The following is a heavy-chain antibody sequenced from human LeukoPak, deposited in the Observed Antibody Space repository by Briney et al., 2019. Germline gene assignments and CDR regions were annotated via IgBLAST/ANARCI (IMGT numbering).Heavy chain of an antibody. J-gene: IGHJ4*02. V-gene: IGHV3-23*01. Sequence: PGGSLRLSCAASGFTFSSYAMSWVRQAPGKGLEWVPAISGSGGSTYYADSVKGRFTISRDNSKNTLYLQMNSLRAEDTAVYYCAKGFMSSGWYFDYWGQGTLVTVSS. CDR3: AKGFMSSGWYFDY. CDR2: ISGSGGST. CDR1: GFTFSSYA. D-gene: IGHD6-19*01.